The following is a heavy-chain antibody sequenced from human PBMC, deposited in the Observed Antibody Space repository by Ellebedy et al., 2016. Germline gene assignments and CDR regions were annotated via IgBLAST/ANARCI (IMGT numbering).Heavy chain of an antibody. CDR3: YVGYYYYCVDV. Sequence: SETLSLTCIVSSGSISSYYWSWIRQPPGKGLEWIGSFYWRGSTYYNPSLKSRVTISADTSTNHFSLRLSSVTAADTAVYYCYVGYYYYCVDVWGQGTTVTVSS. J-gene: IGHJ6*02. V-gene: IGHV4-59*05. CDR2: FYWRGST. D-gene: IGHD3-10*02. CDR1: SGSISSYY.